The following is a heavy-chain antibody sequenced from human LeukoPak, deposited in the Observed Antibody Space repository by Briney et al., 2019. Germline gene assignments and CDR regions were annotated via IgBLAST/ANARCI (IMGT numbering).Heavy chain of an antibody. CDR1: GYSISSGYY. Sequence: SETLSLTCAVSGYSISSGYYWGWIRQPPGKGLEWIGSIYHSGSTYYNPSLKSRATMSIDTSKNQFSLKLSSVTAADTAIYYCATYTAYRGDFWGQGTLVTVSS. CDR2: IYHSGST. J-gene: IGHJ4*02. D-gene: IGHD3-16*01. CDR3: ATYTAYRGDF. V-gene: IGHV4-38-2*01.